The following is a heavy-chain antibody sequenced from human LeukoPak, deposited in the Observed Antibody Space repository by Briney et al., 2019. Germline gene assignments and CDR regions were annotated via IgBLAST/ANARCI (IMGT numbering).Heavy chain of an antibody. J-gene: IGHJ4*02. V-gene: IGHV4-34*01. CDR1: GGSFSGYY. CDR3: ARGSVYYDSSGYYYIDY. CDR2: INHSGST. Sequence: PSETLSLTCAVYGGSFSGYYWSWIRQPPGKGLEWIGEINHSGSTNYNPSLKSRVTISVDTSKNQFSLKLSSATAADTAVYYCARGSVYYDSSGYYYIDYWGQGTLVTVSS. D-gene: IGHD3-22*01.